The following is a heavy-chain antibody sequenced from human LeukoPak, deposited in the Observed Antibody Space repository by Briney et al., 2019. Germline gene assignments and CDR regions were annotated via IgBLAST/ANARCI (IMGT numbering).Heavy chain of an antibody. CDR2: ISAYNGNT. D-gene: IGHD2-15*01. CDR1: GYTFTSYG. CDR3: ARDHCSGGSCYYYFDY. J-gene: IGHJ4*02. Sequence: GASVKVSCKASGYTFTSYGISWVRQAPGQGLEWMGWISAYNGNTNYAQKLQGRVTMTTDTSTSTAYMELRSLRSDDTAVYYCARDHCSGGSCYYYFDYWGQETLVTVSS. V-gene: IGHV1-18*01.